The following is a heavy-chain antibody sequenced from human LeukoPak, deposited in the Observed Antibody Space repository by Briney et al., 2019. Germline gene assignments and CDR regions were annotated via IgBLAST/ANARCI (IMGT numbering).Heavy chain of an antibody. D-gene: IGHD1-26*01. CDR3: ARHGALSGSLNWFDP. CDR1: GGSISSGGYS. CDR2: IYHSGST. Sequence: PSETLSLTCAVSGGSISSGGYSWSWIRQPPGKGLEWIGYIYHSGSTYYNPSLKSRVTISVDTSKNQFSLKLSSVTAADTAVYYCARHGALSGSLNWFDPWGQGTLVTVSS. V-gene: IGHV4-30-2*01. J-gene: IGHJ5*02.